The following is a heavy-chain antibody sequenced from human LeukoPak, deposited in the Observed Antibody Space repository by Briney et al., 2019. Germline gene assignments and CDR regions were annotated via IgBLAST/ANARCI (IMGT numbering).Heavy chain of an antibody. CDR1: GDSIFSATYY. J-gene: IGHJ1*01. CDR2: ISSSGSTI. V-gene: IGHV3-11*01. Sequence: LSLTCTVSGDSIFSATYYWGWIRQAPGKGLEWVSYISSSGSTIYYADSVKGRFTISRDNAKNSLYLQMNSLRAEDTAVYYCASLAGVAYCGGDCLEYFQHWGQGTLVTVSS. D-gene: IGHD2-21*02. CDR3: ASLAGVAYCGGDCLEYFQH.